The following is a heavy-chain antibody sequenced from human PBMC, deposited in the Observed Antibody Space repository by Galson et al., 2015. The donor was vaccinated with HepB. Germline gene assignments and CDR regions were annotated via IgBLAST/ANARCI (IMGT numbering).Heavy chain of an antibody. CDR1: GFTFDDYA. D-gene: IGHD2-2*01. V-gene: IGHV3-9*01. CDR3: AKDRVKYCTSTSCVSNAFDI. CDR2: ISWNSGSI. Sequence: SLRLSCAASGFTFDDYAMHWVRQAPGKGLEWVSGISWNSGSIGYADSVKRRFTISRDNAKNSLYLQMNSLRAEDTALYYCAKDRVKYCTSTSCVSNAFDIWGQGTMVTVSS. J-gene: IGHJ3*02.